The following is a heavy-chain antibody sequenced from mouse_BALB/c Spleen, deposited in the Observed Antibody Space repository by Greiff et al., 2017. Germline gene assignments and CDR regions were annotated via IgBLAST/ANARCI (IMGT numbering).Heavy chain of an antibody. CDR3: DRDDTTASFAY. CDR1: GFSLTGYG. Sequence: QVQLKESGPGLVAPSQSLSITCTVSGFSLTGYGVHWVRQPPGKGLEWLGMIWGDGSTDYNSALKSRLSISKDNSKSQVFLKMNSLQTDDTARYYCDRDDTTASFAYWGQGTLGTVSA. V-gene: IGHV2-6-7*01. J-gene: IGHJ3*01. D-gene: IGHD1-2*01. CDR2: IWGDGST.